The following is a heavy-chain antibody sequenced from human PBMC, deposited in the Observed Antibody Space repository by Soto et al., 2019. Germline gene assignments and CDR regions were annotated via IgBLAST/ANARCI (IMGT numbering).Heavy chain of an antibody. CDR1: GFTFHDFA. CDR2: ISWNSGSM. J-gene: IGHJ3*02. CDR3: AKDKGYNWNDVAAFDI. Sequence: VQLVESGGGLVQPGKSLRVSCAASGFTFHDFAMHWVRQAPGKGLEWVSGISWNSGSMGYADSVNGRVTSYRDNAMNSLYLQMNSLRAEDTALYYCAKDKGYNWNDVAAFDIWGQGTMVTVSS. D-gene: IGHD1-20*01. V-gene: IGHV3-9*01.